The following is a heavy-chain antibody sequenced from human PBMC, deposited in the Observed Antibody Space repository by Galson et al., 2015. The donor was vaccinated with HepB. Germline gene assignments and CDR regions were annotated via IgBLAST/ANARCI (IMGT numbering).Heavy chain of an antibody. CDR3: ETYDSSGYYPDY. CDR2: FIPILGIA. V-gene: IGHV1-69*02. Sequence: SVKVSCKASGGTFSRYTITWVRQAPGQGLEWMGRFIPILGIANYAQKFQGRVTITADKSTNTAYMELSSLRSEDTAVYYCETYDSSGYYPDYWGQGTLVTVSS. J-gene: IGHJ4*02. CDR1: GGTFSRYT. D-gene: IGHD3-22*01.